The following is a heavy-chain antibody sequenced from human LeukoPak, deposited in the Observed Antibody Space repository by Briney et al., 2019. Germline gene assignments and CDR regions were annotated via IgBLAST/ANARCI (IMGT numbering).Heavy chain of an antibody. CDR1: GFTFNVYA. CDR3: ARDPCSTTSCHSYYYYMDV. CDR2: ISSSGDTI. V-gene: IGHV3-11*04. D-gene: IGHD2-2*01. J-gene: IGHJ6*03. Sequence: PGGSLRLSCAASGFTFNVYAMSWVRQAPGKGLERVSYISSSGDTIYYADSVKGRFTISRDNAKNSLYLQMNSLRAEDTAVYYCARDPCSTTSCHSYYYYMDVWGKGTTVTVSS.